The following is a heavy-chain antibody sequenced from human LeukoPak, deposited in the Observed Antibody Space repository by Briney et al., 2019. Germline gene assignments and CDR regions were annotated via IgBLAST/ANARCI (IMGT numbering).Heavy chain of an antibody. J-gene: IGHJ5*02. CDR3: TRWARYCSGGSCYSWFDP. V-gene: IGHV3-7*01. D-gene: IGHD2-15*01. CDR1: GFTFSSYW. Sequence: PGGSLRLSCAASGFTFSSYWMSRVRQAPGKGLEWVANMKLDGSEEYYVDSVKGRFTISRDNAKNSLYLQMNSLRVDDTAVYYCTRWARYCSGGSCYSWFDPWGQGTLVTVSS. CDR2: MKLDGSEE.